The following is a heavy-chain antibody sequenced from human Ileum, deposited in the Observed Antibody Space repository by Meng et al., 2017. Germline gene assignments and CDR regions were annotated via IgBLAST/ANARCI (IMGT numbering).Heavy chain of an antibody. CDR3: NTLSS. Sequence: LSLTCAASGLTLTNAWMFWVRQAPGKGLEWVGRIKSKTAGGTTDYAVPVKGRFTVSRDDSENILFLQMNSLKTEDTAVYYCNTLSSWGQGTLVTVSS. J-gene: IGHJ5*02. CDR2: IKSKTAGGTT. CDR1: GLTLTNAW. V-gene: IGHV3-15*01.